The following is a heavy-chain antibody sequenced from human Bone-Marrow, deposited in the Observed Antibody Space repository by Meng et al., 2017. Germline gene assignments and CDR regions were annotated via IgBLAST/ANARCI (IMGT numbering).Heavy chain of an antibody. D-gene: IGHD1-26*01. V-gene: IGHV3-23*04. CDR2: ISDSGGST. CDR3: AKGDYSGKYFFDY. Sequence: EVQLVESGGGLVQPGGSLRLSCAAPGFPLRSYAMTWVRQAPGKGLEWVSAISDSGGSTYYADSVKGRLTISRDNSKNMLYLQMNSLRAEDTAVYYCAKGDYSGKYFFDYWGQGTLVTVSS. CDR1: GFPLRSYA. J-gene: IGHJ4*02.